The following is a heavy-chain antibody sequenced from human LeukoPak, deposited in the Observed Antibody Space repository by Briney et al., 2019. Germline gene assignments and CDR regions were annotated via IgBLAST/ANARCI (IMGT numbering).Heavy chain of an antibody. D-gene: IGHD6-6*01. J-gene: IGHJ4*02. CDR2: ISWNSGSI. Sequence: GGSLRLSCAASGFTFSSYAMHWVRQAPGKGLEWVSGISWNSGSIGYADSVKGRFTISRDNAKNSLYLQMNSLRAEDMALYYCAKGISSSPGYYFDYWGQGTLVTVSS. CDR1: GFTFSSYA. V-gene: IGHV3-9*03. CDR3: AKGISSSPGYYFDY.